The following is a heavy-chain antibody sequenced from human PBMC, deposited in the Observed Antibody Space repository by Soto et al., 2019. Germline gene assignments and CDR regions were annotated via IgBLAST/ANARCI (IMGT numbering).Heavy chain of an antibody. CDR1: GGSISSGGYS. Sequence: TSETLSLTCAVSGGSISSGGYSWSWIRQHPAKGLEWIGYIHNSGIPYYSPSLRSRVTISVDTSQNQVSLELRSVTAADTAVYYCAGKPNALYYFDYWGQGILVTVSS. CDR3: AGKPNALYYFDY. D-gene: IGHD2-8*01. J-gene: IGHJ4*02. CDR2: IHNSGIP. V-gene: IGHV4-31*11.